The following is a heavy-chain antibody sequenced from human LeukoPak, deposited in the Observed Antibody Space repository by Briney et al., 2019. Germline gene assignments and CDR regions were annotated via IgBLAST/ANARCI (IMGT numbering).Heavy chain of an antibody. CDR3: ARISGSGWTPFDY. CDR2: IKSDGSTT. D-gene: IGHD6-19*01. V-gene: IGHV3-74*01. CDR1: GFTFSSYG. Sequence: GGSLRLSCAASGFTFSSYGMSWVRQAPGKGLVWVSRIKSDGSTTNYADSVKGRFTISRDNAKNTLYLQMNSLRADDTAVYYCARISGSGWTPFDYWGQGTLVTVSS. J-gene: IGHJ4*02.